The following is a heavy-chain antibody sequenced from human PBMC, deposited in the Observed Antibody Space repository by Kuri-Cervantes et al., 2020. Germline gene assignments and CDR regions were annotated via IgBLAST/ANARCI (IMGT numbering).Heavy chain of an antibody. CDR1: GGSISSGGYY. Sequence: LRLSCAVSGGSISSGGYYWSWIRQHPGKGLEWIGYIYYSGSTYYNPSLKSRVTISVDTSKNQFSLKLSSVTAADTAVYYCARGRSYYDSSGYYVDYWGQGTLVTVSS. D-gene: IGHD3-22*01. J-gene: IGHJ4*02. CDR3: ARGRSYYDSSGYYVDY. CDR2: IYYSGST. V-gene: IGHV4-31*11.